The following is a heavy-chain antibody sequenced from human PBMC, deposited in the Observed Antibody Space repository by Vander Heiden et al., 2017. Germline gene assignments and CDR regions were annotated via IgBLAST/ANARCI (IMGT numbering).Heavy chain of an antibody. CDR2: IIPIFGTA. CDR1: GGTFSSYA. V-gene: IGHV1-69*06. J-gene: IGHJ3*02. Sequence: QVQLVQSGAEVKKHGSSVKVSCKASGGTFSSYAISWVRQAPGQGLEWMGGIIPIFGTANYAQKFQGRVTITADKSTSTAYMELSSMRSEDTAVYYCARDKPMTTVSTTSAFDIWGQGTMVTVSS. CDR3: ARDKPMTTVSTTSAFDI. D-gene: IGHD4-17*01.